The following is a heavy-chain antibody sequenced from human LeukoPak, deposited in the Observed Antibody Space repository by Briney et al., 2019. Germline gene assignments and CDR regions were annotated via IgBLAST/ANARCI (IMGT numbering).Heavy chain of an antibody. Sequence: GASVKVSCKASGYTFTSYGISWVRQAPGQGLEWMGWISAYNGNTNYAQELQGRVTMTTDTSTSTAYMEPRSLRSDDTAVYYCARDLSKYYYDSSDYYYEYWGQGTLVTVSS. V-gene: IGHV1-18*01. CDR3: ARDLSKYYYDSSDYYYEY. D-gene: IGHD3-22*01. CDR1: GYTFTSYG. J-gene: IGHJ4*02. CDR2: ISAYNGNT.